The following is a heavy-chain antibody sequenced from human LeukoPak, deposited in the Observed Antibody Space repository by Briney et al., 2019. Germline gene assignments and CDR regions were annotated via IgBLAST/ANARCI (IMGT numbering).Heavy chain of an antibody. J-gene: IGHJ3*02. CDR1: GGTFSSFA. CDR2: VIPIFGTA. CDR3: ASPYCGGDCSPITQDAFDI. V-gene: IGHV1-69*05. D-gene: IGHD2-21*02. Sequence: SVTVSCKTSGGTFSSFAISWVRQAPGQGLEWMGGVIPIFGTANYAQKFQGRVTITTDESTSTAYMELSSLRSEDTAVYYCASPYCGGDCSPITQDAFDIWGQGTMVTVSS.